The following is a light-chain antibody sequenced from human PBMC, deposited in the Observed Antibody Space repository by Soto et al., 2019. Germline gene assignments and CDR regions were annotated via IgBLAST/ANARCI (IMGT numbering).Light chain of an antibody. V-gene: IGKV3-15*01. CDR2: GAS. Sequence: VLRLSVCTVSLYTGERATLFCRASQTISRNLAWYQQKPGQAPRLLIYGASARATGIPARFSGSGSGTEFALTITSLQSEDFAVYYCQQYDNLPPLPFGQVGKVAI. CDR1: QTISRN. J-gene: IGKJ1*01. CDR3: QQYDNLPPLP.